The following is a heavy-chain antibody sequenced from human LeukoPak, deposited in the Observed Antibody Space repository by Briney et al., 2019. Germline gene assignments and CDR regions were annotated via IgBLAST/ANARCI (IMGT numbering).Heavy chain of an antibody. CDR3: ATLELWSGYYVDY. CDR1: GFTFSSYS. D-gene: IGHD3-3*01. V-gene: IGHV3-21*01. J-gene: IGHJ4*02. Sequence: GGSLRLSCAASGFTFSSYSMNWVRQAPGKGLEWVSSISSSSSYIYYADSVKGRFTISRDNAKNSLYLQMNSLRAEDTAVYYCATLELWSGYYVDYWGQGTLVTVSP. CDR2: ISSSSSYI.